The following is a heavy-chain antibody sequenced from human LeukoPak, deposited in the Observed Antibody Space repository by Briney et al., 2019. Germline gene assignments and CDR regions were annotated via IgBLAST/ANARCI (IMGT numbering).Heavy chain of an antibody. CDR3: ARSSWRDAFDI. CDR1: GGSISSYY. D-gene: IGHD6-13*01. J-gene: IGHJ3*02. Sequence: SETLSLTCTVSGGSISSYYWSWIRQPPGKGLEWIGYIYYSGSTNYNPSLKSRVTISVDTSKNQFSLELSSVTAADTAVYYCARSSWRDAFDIWGQGTMVTVSS. CDR2: IYYSGST. V-gene: IGHV4-59*01.